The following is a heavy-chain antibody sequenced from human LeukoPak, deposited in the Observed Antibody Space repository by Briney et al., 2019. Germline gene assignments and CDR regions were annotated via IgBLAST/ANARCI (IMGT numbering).Heavy chain of an antibody. Sequence: SETLSLTCTVSGGSISSYYWSWIRQPPGKGLEWIGYIYYSGNTNYNPSLKSRVTISVDTSKNQFSLKLSSVTAADTAVYYCARASWGSGWTSPFGYWGQGTLVTVSS. J-gene: IGHJ4*02. CDR1: GGSISSYY. CDR3: ARASWGSGWTSPFGY. D-gene: IGHD6-19*01. V-gene: IGHV4-59*01. CDR2: IYYSGNT.